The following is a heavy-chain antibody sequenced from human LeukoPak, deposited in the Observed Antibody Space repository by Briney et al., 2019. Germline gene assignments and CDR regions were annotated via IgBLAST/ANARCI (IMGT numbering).Heavy chain of an antibody. D-gene: IGHD3-22*01. CDR3: AKAVGSSGYYWRDAFDI. CDR1: GFTFSSYA. CDR2: ISGGGSGT. J-gene: IGHJ3*02. V-gene: IGHV3-23*01. Sequence: GGSLRLSYAPSGFTFSSYAISWVRQAPGKGLEWVAVISGGGSGTNYADSVRGRFTISRDNSKNTVYLQMNSLRAEDTAIYYCAKAVGSSGYYWRDAFDIWGQGTMVTVSS.